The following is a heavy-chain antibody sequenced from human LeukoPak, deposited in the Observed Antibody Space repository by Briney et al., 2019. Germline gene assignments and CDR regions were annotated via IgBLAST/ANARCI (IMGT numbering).Heavy chain of an antibody. CDR2: IIPIFGTA. J-gene: IGHJ5*02. D-gene: IGHD3-22*01. Sequence: ASVKVSCKASGGTFSSCAISWVRQAPGQGLEWMGGIIPIFGTANYAQKFQGRVTITADESTSTAYMELSSLRSEDTAVYYCARERDYDSSGYYYHWGQGTLVTVSS. CDR3: ARERDYDSSGYYYH. V-gene: IGHV1-69*13. CDR1: GGTFSSCA.